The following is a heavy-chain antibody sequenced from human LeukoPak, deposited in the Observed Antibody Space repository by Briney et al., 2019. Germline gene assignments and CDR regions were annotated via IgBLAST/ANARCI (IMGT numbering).Heavy chain of an antibody. J-gene: IGHJ4*02. CDR2: INPNSGGT. V-gene: IGHV1-2*06. Sequence: ASVKVSCKASGYTFTGYNMHWVRQAPGQGLEWMGRINPNSGGTNYAQKFQGRVTMTRDTSISTAYMELSRLRSDDTAVYYCARGGRREMATIDYWGQGTLVTVSS. D-gene: IGHD5-24*01. CDR1: GYTFTGYN. CDR3: ARGGRREMATIDY.